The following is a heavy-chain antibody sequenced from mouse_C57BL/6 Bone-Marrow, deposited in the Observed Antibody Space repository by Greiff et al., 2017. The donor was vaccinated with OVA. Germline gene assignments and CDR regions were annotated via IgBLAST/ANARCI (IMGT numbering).Heavy chain of an antibody. V-gene: IGHV1-61*01. CDR1: GYTFTSYW. CDR3: ARRVITTVGDY. Sequence: VQLQQPGAELVRPGSSVKLSCKASGYTFTSYWMDWVKQRPGQGLEWIGNIYPSDSGTHYNQKFKDKATLTVDKSSSTAYMQLSSLTSEDSAVYYCARRVITTVGDYWGQGTTLTVSS. J-gene: IGHJ2*01. CDR2: IYPSDSGT. D-gene: IGHD1-1*01.